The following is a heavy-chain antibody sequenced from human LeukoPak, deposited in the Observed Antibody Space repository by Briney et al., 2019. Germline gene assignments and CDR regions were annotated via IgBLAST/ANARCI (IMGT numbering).Heavy chain of an antibody. CDR2: IYYSGST. CDR3: ARAGAWAIFYFDY. Sequence: SETLSLTCTVSGGSISSGDYYWGWLRQPPGMGLEWIRYIYYSGSTYYNPSLKSRVTISVDTSKNQFSLKLSSVTAAATAVYYCARAGAWAIFYFDYWGQGTLVTVSS. V-gene: IGHV4-30-4*01. D-gene: IGHD3-3*01. CDR1: GGSISSGDYY. J-gene: IGHJ4*02.